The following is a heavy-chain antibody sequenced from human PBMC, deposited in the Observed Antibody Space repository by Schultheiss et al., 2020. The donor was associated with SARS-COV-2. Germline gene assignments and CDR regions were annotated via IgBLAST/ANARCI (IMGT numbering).Heavy chain of an antibody. J-gene: IGHJ4*02. V-gene: IGHV3-7*01. CDR2: IKQDGSGK. CDR3: ARVGSGTPLDY. Sequence: GGSLRLSCAASGFTFSAYWMSWVRHTPGKGLEWVANIKQDGSGKYYVDSVKGRFTISRDNAQNSLYLQMNSLRAEDTAVYYCARVGSGTPLDYWGQGTLVTVSS. CDR1: GFTFSAYW. D-gene: IGHD1-26*01.